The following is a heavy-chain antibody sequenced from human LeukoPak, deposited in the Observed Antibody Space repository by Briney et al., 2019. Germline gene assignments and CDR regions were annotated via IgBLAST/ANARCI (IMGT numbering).Heavy chain of an antibody. D-gene: IGHD5-18*01. J-gene: IGHJ4*02. CDR3: ARGRGHSYPDPESGAGFDY. CDR1: GYTFTSYY. CDR2: INPSGGST. V-gene: IGHV1-46*01. Sequence: WASVKVSCKASGYTFTSYYMHWVRQAPGQGLEWMRIINPSGGSTSYAQKFQGRVTMTRDTSTSTVYMELSSLRSEDTAVYYCARGRGHSYPDPESGAGFDYWGQGTLVTVSS.